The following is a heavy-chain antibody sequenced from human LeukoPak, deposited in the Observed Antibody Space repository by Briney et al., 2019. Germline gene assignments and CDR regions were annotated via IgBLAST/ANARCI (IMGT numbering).Heavy chain of an antibody. CDR1: GFTFSYYA. J-gene: IGHJ4*02. D-gene: IGHD3-10*01. CDR2: ISHDGSNE. CDR3: ARPIDNGSGSYYFDY. Sequence: GGSLRLSCAASGFTFSYYAMPWVRQAPGKRLEWVAVISHDGSNEYYADSVKGRFTISRDNSKNTLSLQMNTLRPEDTAVYYCARPIDNGSGSYYFDYWGQGTLVTVST. V-gene: IGHV3-30-3*01.